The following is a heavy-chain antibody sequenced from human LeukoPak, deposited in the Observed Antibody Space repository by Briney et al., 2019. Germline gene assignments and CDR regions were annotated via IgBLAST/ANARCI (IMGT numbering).Heavy chain of an antibody. D-gene: IGHD4-17*01. CDR1: GFTFSSYG. CDR2: IWYDGSNK. Sequence: QPGRSLRLSCAASGFTFSSYGMHWVRQAPGKGLEWLAVIWYDGSNKYYADSVKGRFTISRDNSKNTLYLQMNSLRAEDTAVYYCANGGNDYGDYSLDYWGQGTLVTVSS. J-gene: IGHJ4*02. V-gene: IGHV3-33*06. CDR3: ANGGNDYGDYSLDY.